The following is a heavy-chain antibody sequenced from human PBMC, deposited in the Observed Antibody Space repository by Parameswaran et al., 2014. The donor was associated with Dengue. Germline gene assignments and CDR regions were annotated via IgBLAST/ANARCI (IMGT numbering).Heavy chain of an antibody. V-gene: IGHV3-48*02. CDR3: ARAGYSSG. D-gene: IGHD6-19*01. J-gene: IGHJ4*02. Sequence: WIRQPPGTGAGSGFRYISSSSSTIYYADSVKGRFTISRDNAKNSLYLQMNSLRDEDTAVYYCARAGYSSGWGQGTLVTVSS. CDR2: ISSSSSTI.